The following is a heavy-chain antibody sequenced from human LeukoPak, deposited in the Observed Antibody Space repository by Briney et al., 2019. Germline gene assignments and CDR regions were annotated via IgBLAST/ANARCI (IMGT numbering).Heavy chain of an antibody. V-gene: IGHV4-38-2*02. Sequence: SETLSLTCTVSNYSISSGYYWGWVRQSPGKGLEWIGSVYYSGTTYDNPSLKSRVTISVDTSKNQFFLKLSSVTAADTAVYYCARDLRPRHCTTNCYTVDYWGQGTLVTVSS. CDR1: NYSISSGYY. CDR3: ARDLRPRHCTTNCYTVDY. D-gene: IGHD2-8*01. J-gene: IGHJ4*02. CDR2: VYYSGTT.